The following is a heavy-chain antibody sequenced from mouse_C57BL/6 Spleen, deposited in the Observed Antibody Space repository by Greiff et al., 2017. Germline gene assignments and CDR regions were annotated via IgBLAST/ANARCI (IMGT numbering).Heavy chain of an antibody. V-gene: IGHV1-19*01. CDR1: GYTFTDYY. D-gene: IGHD3-3*01. CDR3: ASWDSWFAY. J-gene: IGHJ3*01. CDR2: INPYNGGT. Sequence: EVQLQQSGPVLVKPGASVKMSCKASGYTFTDYYMNWVKQSHGKSLEWIGVINPYNGGTSYNQKFKGKATLTVDKSSSTAYMELNSLTSEDSAVYYCASWDSWFAYGGQGTLVTVSA.